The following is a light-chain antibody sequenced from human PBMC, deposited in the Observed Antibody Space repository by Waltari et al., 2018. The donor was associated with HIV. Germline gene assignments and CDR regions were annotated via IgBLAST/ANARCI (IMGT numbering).Light chain of an antibody. CDR2: QDR. CDR3: QAWGNNTVV. J-gene: IGLJ2*01. V-gene: IGLV3-1*01. Sequence: QSPLLLIFQDRKRPSGIPERFSGSSSGNTATLTISGTQSVDEADYFCQAWGNNTVVFGGGTKLTVL.